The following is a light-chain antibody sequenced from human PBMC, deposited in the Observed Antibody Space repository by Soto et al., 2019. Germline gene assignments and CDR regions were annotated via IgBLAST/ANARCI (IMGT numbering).Light chain of an antibody. CDR1: QSVSSN. CDR2: GAS. J-gene: IGKJ3*01. Sequence: EIVVTQSPATLSVSPGERATLSCRASQSVSSNLAWYQQKPCQAPRLLIYGASTSATGIPARLSGSGSGTDFTLTNSSLQSEDFAVYYCQQYNTWPSTFGPGTKVDIK. V-gene: IGKV3D-15*01. CDR3: QQYNTWPST.